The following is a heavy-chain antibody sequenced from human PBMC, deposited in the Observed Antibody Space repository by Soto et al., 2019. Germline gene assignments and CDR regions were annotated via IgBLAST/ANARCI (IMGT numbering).Heavy chain of an antibody. Sequence: GGSLRLSCAASGFTFGSYGMHWVRQAPGKGLEWVAVISYDGSNKYYADSVKGRFTISRDNSKNTLYLQMNSLRAEDTAVYYCAKDKDFGVVITCPGDYWGQGTLVTVSS. V-gene: IGHV3-30*18. D-gene: IGHD3-3*01. CDR1: GFTFGSYG. CDR2: ISYDGSNK. CDR3: AKDKDFGVVITCPGDY. J-gene: IGHJ4*02.